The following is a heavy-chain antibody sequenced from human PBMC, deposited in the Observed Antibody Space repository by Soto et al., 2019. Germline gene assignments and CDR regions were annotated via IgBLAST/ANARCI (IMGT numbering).Heavy chain of an antibody. CDR2: ISYSGST. CDR1: GGSISSGGYY. V-gene: IGHV4-31*03. J-gene: IGHJ4*01. Sequence: QVQLQESGPGLVQPSQTLSLTCTVSGGSISSGGYYWSWIRQHPGTGLEWIGHISYSGSTFYITSLRSRVTRAVDTSRNTSSLIVSSVTDAHTAVYYCARGVLHWGQGTLVTVSS. CDR3: ARGVLH.